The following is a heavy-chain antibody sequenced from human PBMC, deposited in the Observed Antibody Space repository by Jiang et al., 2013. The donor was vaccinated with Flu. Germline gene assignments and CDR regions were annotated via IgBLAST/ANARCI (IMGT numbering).Heavy chain of an antibody. D-gene: IGHD1-26*01. J-gene: IGHJ4*02. CDR2: ISAYNGNT. CDR3: ARDLGWELLGITGY. Sequence: GISWVRQAPGQGLEWMGWISAYNGNTNYAQKLQGRVTMTTDTSTSTAYMELRSLRSDDTAVYYCARDLGWELLGITGYWGQGTLVTVSS. V-gene: IGHV1-18*01. CDR1: G.